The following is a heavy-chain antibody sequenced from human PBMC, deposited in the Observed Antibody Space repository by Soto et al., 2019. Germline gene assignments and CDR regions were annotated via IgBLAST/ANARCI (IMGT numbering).Heavy chain of an antibody. D-gene: IGHD3-16*01. Sequence: SETLSLTCTVSGGSISSYYGSWIRQPSGKGLEWIGYIYYSGSTNYNPSLKSRVTISVDTSKNQFSLKLSSVTAADTAVYYCASSPPGENNWFDPWGQGTLVTVSS. CDR2: IYYSGST. J-gene: IGHJ5*02. V-gene: IGHV4-59*01. CDR3: ASSPPGENNWFDP. CDR1: GGSISSYY.